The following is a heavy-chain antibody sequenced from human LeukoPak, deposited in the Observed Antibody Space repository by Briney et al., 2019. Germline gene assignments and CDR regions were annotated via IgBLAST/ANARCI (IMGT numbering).Heavy chain of an antibody. Sequence: GGSLRLSCAASGFIFSDYWMHWVRQAPGKGLVWVSRINTNGGFTRYADSVQGRFIISRDTAKNTPFLQMNSLRAEDTAVYYCAREAKVGGALQYWGQGILVTVSS. CDR3: AREAKVGGALQY. CDR2: INTNGGFT. D-gene: IGHD1-26*01. CDR1: GFIFSDYW. V-gene: IGHV3-74*01. J-gene: IGHJ4*02.